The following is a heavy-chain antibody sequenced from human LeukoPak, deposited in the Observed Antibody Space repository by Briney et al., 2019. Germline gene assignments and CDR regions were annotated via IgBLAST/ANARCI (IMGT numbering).Heavy chain of an antibody. CDR1: GFTFSDYY. V-gene: IGHV3-11*04. D-gene: IGHD3-22*01. Sequence: PGGSLRLSCAAFGFTFSDYYMSWIRQAPGKGLEWVSYISSSGSTIYYADSVKGRFTISRDNAKNSLYLQMNSLRAEDTAVYYCARDFPSYYHDSSGYYDAFDIWGQGTMVTVSS. J-gene: IGHJ3*02. CDR3: ARDFPSYYHDSSGYYDAFDI. CDR2: ISSSGSTI.